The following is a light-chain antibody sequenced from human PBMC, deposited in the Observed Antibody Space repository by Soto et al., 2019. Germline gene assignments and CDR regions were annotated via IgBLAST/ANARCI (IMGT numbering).Light chain of an antibody. CDR2: GAS. V-gene: IGKV3-15*01. J-gene: IGKJ1*01. Sequence: IVMTQSPATLSVSPGERATLSCRASQSISDNLAWFQQKPGQPPRLLIYGASTRATGIPARFSGSGSGTDFTLTISSLQPEDFAIYYCHPYHHWKTFGQGTRVEIK. CDR1: QSISDN. CDR3: HPYHHWKT.